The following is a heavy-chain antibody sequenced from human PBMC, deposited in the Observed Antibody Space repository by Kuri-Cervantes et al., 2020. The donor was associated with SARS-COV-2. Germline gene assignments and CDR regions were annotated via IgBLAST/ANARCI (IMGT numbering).Heavy chain of an antibody. CDR3: ARRSTLDY. Sequence: SETLSLTCTVSGGSISGSSSYYWGWIRQPPGKGLEWIGTIYYSGNTYYKPSLKGRVTISVDTSKNQFSLKLSSVTAADTAVYYCARRSTLDYWGQGTLVTVSS. CDR1: GGSISGSSSYY. V-gene: IGHV4-39*01. D-gene: IGHD2-2*01. CDR2: IYYSGNT. J-gene: IGHJ4*02.